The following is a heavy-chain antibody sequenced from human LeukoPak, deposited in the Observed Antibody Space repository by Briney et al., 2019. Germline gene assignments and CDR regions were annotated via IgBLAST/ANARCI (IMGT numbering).Heavy chain of an antibody. CDR1: GYTFTSYD. V-gene: IGHV1-8*01. D-gene: IGHD1-26*01. J-gene: IGHJ4*02. Sequence: GASVKVSCKASGYTFTSYDINWVRQATGQGLEWMGWMNPNSGNTGYAQKFQGRVTMTRDTSISTAYMELSGLRSEDTAVYYCASLYDIVGTTVDYWGQGALVTVSS. CDR3: ASLYDIVGTTVDY. CDR2: MNPNSGNT.